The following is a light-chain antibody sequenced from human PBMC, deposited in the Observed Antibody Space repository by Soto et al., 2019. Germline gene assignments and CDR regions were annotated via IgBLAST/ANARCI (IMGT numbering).Light chain of an antibody. V-gene: IGKV1-5*03. CDR3: QQYDSHPWT. CDR1: QSITTW. CDR2: KAS. Sequence: DIQMTQSPSTLSASVGDRVTITCRASQSITTWLAWYQQKPGKAPHLLIYKASNLESGVPSRFSGSGYGTEFTLTISSLQPDDIATYVCQQYDSHPWTFGQGTKVAIK. J-gene: IGKJ1*01.